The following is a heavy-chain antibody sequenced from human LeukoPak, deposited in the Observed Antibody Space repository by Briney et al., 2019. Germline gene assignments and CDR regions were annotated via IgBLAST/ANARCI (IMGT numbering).Heavy chain of an antibody. CDR3: ARDEMYGSGSYAYFDY. D-gene: IGHD3-10*01. J-gene: IGHJ4*02. CDR1: GFTFTSYG. Sequence: GGSLRLSCAASGFTFTSYGMNWVRQAPGKGLEWVSSISNTGGYIYYADSVKGRFTISRDNAKNSLYLQLNSLRAEDTAVYFCARDEMYGSGSYAYFDYWGQGTLVTVSS. V-gene: IGHV3-21*01. CDR2: ISNTGGYI.